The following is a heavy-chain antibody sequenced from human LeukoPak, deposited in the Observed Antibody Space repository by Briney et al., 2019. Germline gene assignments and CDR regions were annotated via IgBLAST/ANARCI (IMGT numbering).Heavy chain of an antibody. CDR3: AKDRNDYGDYVYYGMDV. V-gene: IGHV3-30*18. J-gene: IGHJ6*02. Sequence: GGSLRLSCAASGFTFSSYGMHWVRQAPGKGLEWVAVISYDGSNKYYADSVKGRFTISRDNSKNTLYLQMNSLRAEDTAVYYCAKDRNDYGDYVYYGMDVWGQGTTVTVSS. D-gene: IGHD4-17*01. CDR1: GFTFSSYG. CDR2: ISYDGSNK.